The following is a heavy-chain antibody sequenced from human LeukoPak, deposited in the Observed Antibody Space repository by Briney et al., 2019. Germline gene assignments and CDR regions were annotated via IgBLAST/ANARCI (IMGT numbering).Heavy chain of an antibody. V-gene: IGHV4-39*02. D-gene: IGHD2-2*01. CDR2: IYYSGST. Sequence: SETLSLTCTVSGGSISSSSYYWGWIRQPPGKGLEWIGSIYYSGSTYYNPSLKSRVTMSVDTSKNQFSLKLSSVTAADTAVYYCARDTYQYHFDYWGQGTLVTVSS. CDR1: GGSISSSSYY. J-gene: IGHJ4*02. CDR3: ARDTYQYHFDY.